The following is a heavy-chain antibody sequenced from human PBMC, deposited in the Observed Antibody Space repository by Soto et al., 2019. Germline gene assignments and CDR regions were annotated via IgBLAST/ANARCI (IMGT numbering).Heavy chain of an antibody. CDR2: ISDSETT. CDR3: ARGSSRWDY. D-gene: IGHD6-13*01. CDR1: GASMGRYY. J-gene: IGHJ4*02. Sequence: PSETLSLTCTVSGASMGRYYWSWIRQSPGKGLEWIGYISDSETTNYSPSLRSRVTMSVDTSKNQFSLRLSSVTAADTAMYYCARGSSRWDYWGQGTPVTVSS. V-gene: IGHV4-59*12.